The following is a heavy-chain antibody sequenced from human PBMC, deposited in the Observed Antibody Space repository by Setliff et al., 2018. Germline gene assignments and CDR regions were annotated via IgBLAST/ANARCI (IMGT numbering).Heavy chain of an antibody. CDR3: ARVGIFGGGYFDF. D-gene: IGHD3-3*01. CDR2: IWDDGVKK. Sequence: PGGSLRLSCAASGFTFSTYRMHWVRQAPGKGLEWVAVIWDDGVKKYHADSVKGRFTISRDNSKNSLYLHMNSLRAEDTAVYYCARVGIFGGGYFDFWGQGTLVTVSS. J-gene: IGHJ4*02. V-gene: IGHV3-33*08. CDR1: GFTFSTYR.